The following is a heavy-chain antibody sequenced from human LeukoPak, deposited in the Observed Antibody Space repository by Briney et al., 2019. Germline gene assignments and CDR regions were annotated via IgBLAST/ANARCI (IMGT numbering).Heavy chain of an antibody. J-gene: IGHJ1*01. V-gene: IGHV4-59*01. D-gene: IGHD3-10*01. CDR2: IYYSGST. CDR1: GGSISSYY. CDR3: ARYPHYYGSGSYSYFQH. Sequence: PSETLSLTCTVSGGSISSYYWSWIRQPPGKGLEWIGCIYYSGSTNYNPSLKSRVTISVDTSKNQFSLKLSSVTAADTAVYYCARYPHYYGSGSYSYFQHWGQGTLVTVSS.